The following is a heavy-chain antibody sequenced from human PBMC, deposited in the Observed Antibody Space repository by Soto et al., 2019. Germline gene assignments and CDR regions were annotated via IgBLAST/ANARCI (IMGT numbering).Heavy chain of an antibody. CDR1: GGSISSHS. CDR2: VYYSGST. CDR3: ARHGVVIAPLGFFELDY. Sequence: PSETLSLTCTVSGGSISSHSWSWIRQPPGEGLEWIGHVYYSGSTNYNPSLKSRVTISVDTFKNQFSLRLTSVTAADTAVYYCARHGVVIAPLGFFELDYWGQGIMVTVSS. D-gene: IGHD2-21*01. V-gene: IGHV4-59*08. J-gene: IGHJ4*02.